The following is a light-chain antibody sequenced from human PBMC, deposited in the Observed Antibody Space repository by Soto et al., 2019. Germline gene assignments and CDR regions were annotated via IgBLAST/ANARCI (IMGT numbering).Light chain of an antibody. CDR2: GAS. V-gene: IGKV3-15*01. Sequence: EIVMTQSPATLSVSPGERATLSCRASQSVSSNLAWYQQKPGQAPRLLIYGASTRDNGVPARFSGSGSGTEFNLTISSLQSEDSAVYYCQQHNNWPPYTVGQGTKVDSK. CDR3: QQHNNWPPYT. CDR1: QSVSSN. J-gene: IGKJ2*01.